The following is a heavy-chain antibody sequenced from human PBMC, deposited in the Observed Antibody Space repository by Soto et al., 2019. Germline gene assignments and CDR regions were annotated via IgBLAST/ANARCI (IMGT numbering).Heavy chain of an antibody. CDR3: ARGVDRQWADY. CDR1: GGSINGYF. Sequence: SETLSLTCTVSGGSINGYFWTWIRQPPGKGLEWIGYIFYSGSTNYNPSLKSRVSISLHTSKNQFSLKLNPVTAADTAVYYCARGVDRQWADYWGQGTLVTVSS. CDR2: IFYSGST. V-gene: IGHV4-59*01. D-gene: IGHD6-19*01. J-gene: IGHJ4*02.